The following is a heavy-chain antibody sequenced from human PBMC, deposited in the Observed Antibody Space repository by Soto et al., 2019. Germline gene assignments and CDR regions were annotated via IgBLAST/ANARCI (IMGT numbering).Heavy chain of an antibody. D-gene: IGHD2-15*01. CDR3: ARTRELGYSGPFDY. V-gene: IGHV5-51*01. CDR1: GYRCTSYG. J-gene: IGHJ4*02. CDR2: IYPGDSDT. Sequence: XESLRVSWKGSGYRCTSYGSGWVLQMPGKGLEWMGIIYPGDSDTRYSPSFQGQVTISADKSISTAYLQWSSLKASDTAMYYCARTRELGYSGPFDYWAQGTLVTVSS.